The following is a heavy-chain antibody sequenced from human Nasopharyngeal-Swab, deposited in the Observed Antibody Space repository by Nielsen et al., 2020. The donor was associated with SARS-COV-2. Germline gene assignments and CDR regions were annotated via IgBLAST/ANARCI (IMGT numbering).Heavy chain of an antibody. D-gene: IGHD3-16*02. CDR3: AIYDYVWGSYRGLDY. CDR2: INHSGST. CDR1: GGSFSGYY. J-gene: IGHJ4*02. Sequence: GSLRLSCAVYGGSFSGYYWSWIRQPPGKGLEWIGEINHSGSTNYNPFLKSRVTISVDTSKNQFSLKLSSVTAADTAVYYCAIYDYVWGSYRGLDYWGQGTLVTVSS. V-gene: IGHV4-34*01.